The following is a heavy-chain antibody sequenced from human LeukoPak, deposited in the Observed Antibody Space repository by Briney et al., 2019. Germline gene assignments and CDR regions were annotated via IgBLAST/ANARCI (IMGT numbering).Heavy chain of an antibody. D-gene: IGHD3-22*01. V-gene: IGHV3-23*01. CDR2: ISNSGDAT. CDR3: AKEDTMKPLDY. Sequence: GGSLRLSCAGSGFIFSNYAMSWVRQAPGQGLEWVSTISNSGDATFYADAVKGRFTISRDNSKNTLYLQMNSLRAEDTAVYYCAKEDTMKPLDYWGQGTLVTVSS. CDR1: GFIFSNYA. J-gene: IGHJ4*02.